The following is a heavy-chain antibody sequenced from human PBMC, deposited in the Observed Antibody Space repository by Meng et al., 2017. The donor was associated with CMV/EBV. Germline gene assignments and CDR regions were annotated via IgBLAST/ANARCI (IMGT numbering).Heavy chain of an antibody. CDR1: GGSISSYF. J-gene: IGHJ6*02. Sequence: SETLSLTCTVSGGSISSYFWSWVRQPPGKGLEWIGYIYDIGSTNYNPSLKSRVTISVDTSKNQFSLKLSFVTAADTAVYYCARDRVIAAHGTYYYYGMDVWGQGTTVTVSS. V-gene: IGHV4-59*01. D-gene: IGHD6-13*01. CDR2: IYDIGST. CDR3: ARDRVIAAHGTYYYYGMDV.